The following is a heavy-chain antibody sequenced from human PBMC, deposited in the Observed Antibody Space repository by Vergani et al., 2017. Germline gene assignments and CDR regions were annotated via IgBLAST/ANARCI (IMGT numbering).Heavy chain of an antibody. D-gene: IGHD1-26*01. CDR1: GFTFSSYS. Sequence: VQLVESGGGVVQPGRSLRLSCAASGFTFSSYSMNWVRQAPGKGLEWVSYISSSSSTIYYADSVKGRFTISRDNAKNSLYLQMNSLRAEDTAVYYCAREVTRELDSHDAFDIWGQGTMVTVSS. J-gene: IGHJ3*02. CDR3: AREVTRELDSHDAFDI. CDR2: ISSSSSTI. V-gene: IGHV3-48*01.